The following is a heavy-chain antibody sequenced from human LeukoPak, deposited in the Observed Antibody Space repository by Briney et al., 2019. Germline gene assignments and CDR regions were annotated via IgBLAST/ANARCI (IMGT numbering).Heavy chain of an antibody. V-gene: IGHV3-74*01. Sequence: PGGSLRLSCAASGFTFSSYWMHWVRQAPGKGLVWVSRINSDGSSTSYADSVKGRFTISRDNSKNTLYLQMNSLRAEDTAVYYCAKDLGYCSSTSCQGYYYYYYGMDVWGKGTTVTVSS. CDR2: INSDGSST. CDR3: AKDLGYCSSTSCQGYYYYYYGMDV. D-gene: IGHD2-2*01. J-gene: IGHJ6*04. CDR1: GFTFSSYW.